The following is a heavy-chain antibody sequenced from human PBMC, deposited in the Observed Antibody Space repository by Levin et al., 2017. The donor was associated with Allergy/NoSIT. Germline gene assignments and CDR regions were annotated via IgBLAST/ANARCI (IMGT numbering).Heavy chain of an antibody. CDR1: GFTFSNAW. J-gene: IGHJ4*02. D-gene: IGHD4-23*01. CDR3: TTEIRWSPVDLDY. Sequence: PSETLSLTCAGSGFTFSNAWMSWVRQAPGKGLEWVGRIKSKSDGGTTEDAAPVKGRFTISRDDSKNTLYLQMNSLKTEDTAVYYCTTEIRWSPVDLDYWGQGTLVTVSS. V-gene: IGHV3-15*01. CDR2: IKSKSDGGTT.